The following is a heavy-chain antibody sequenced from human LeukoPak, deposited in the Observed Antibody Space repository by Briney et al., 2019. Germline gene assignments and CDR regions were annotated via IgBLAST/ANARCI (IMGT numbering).Heavy chain of an antibody. V-gene: IGHV4-39*01. CDR2: IYYSGST. Sequence: SETLSLTCTVSGGSVSSSNNYWGWIRQPPGKGLEWIGSIYYSGSTYYNPSLKSRVTISVDTSKNQFSLKLSSVTAADTAVYYCARQVGNIVVVPAAIYWGQGTLVTVSS. D-gene: IGHD2-2*01. CDR1: GGSVSSSNNY. J-gene: IGHJ4*02. CDR3: ARQVGNIVVVPAAIY.